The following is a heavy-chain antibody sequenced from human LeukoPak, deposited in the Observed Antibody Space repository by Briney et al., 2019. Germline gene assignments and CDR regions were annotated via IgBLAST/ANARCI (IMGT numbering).Heavy chain of an antibody. CDR2: IYYSGST. V-gene: IGHV4-31*03. Sequence: SETLSLTCTVSGGSISSGGYYWSWIRQHPGKGLEWIGYIYYSGSTYYNPSLKSRVTTSVDTSKNQFSLKLSSVTAADTAVYYCARDRSTVTTDNWYFDLWGRGTLVTVSS. CDR3: ARDRSTVTTDNWYFDL. D-gene: IGHD4-17*01. J-gene: IGHJ2*01. CDR1: GGSISSGGYY.